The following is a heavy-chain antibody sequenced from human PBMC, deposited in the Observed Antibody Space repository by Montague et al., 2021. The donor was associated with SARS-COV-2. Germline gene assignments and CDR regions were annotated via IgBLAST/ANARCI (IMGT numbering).Heavy chain of an antibody. J-gene: IGHJ6*02. CDR1: GDFISSYY. Sequence: ETLSLTCTVSGDFISSYYWSWIRQPPGKGLEWIGYLYNSGSTKYNPSLKSRVTISVDTSKNRFSLKLSSVTAADTAVYYCARHIEKEGTYYYYYGMDVWGQGTTVTVSS. CDR2: LYNSGST. D-gene: IGHD2-15*01. CDR3: ARHIEKEGTYYYYYGMDV. V-gene: IGHV4-59*08.